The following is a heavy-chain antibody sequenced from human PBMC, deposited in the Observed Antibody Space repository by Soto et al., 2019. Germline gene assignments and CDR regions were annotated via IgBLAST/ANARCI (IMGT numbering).Heavy chain of an antibody. V-gene: IGHV3-11*01. D-gene: IGHD2-8*01. J-gene: IGHJ4*02. CDR3: ARTTYGDFFDY. CDR1: GFTFSDYD. CDR2: IYSSGGTI. Sequence: GGSLILSCAASGFTFSDYDMTWIRQAPGKGLEWVSYIYSSGGTIYYVDSVKGRFTISRDNAKNSLFLQMNSLRAEDTAVYYCARTTYGDFFDYWGQGTLVTVSS.